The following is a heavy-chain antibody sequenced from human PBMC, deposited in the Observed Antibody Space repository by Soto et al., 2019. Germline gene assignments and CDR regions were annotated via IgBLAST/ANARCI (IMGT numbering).Heavy chain of an antibody. CDR2: ILYDGSNK. V-gene: IGHV3-30*18. Sequence: GGSLRLSCVASGFSFSSYGMHWVRQAPGKGLEWVAAILYDGSNKYHADSLKGRFTISRDNSENTLYLQMNSLRAEDTAVYYCAKAQGYRGGWYKVSLVAFDIWGQGTMVTVSS. J-gene: IGHJ3*02. CDR1: GFSFSSYG. D-gene: IGHD6-19*01. CDR3: AKAQGYRGGWYKVSLVAFDI.